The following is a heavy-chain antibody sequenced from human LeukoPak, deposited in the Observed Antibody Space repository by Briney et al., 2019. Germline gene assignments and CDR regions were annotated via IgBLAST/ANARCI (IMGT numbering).Heavy chain of an antibody. CDR1: GFTFSSYE. D-gene: IGHD6-19*01. V-gene: IGHV3-30*04. CDR2: ISYDGSNK. CDR3: ARDGQWQTQEGFDY. Sequence: PGGSLRLSCAASGFTFSSYEMNWVRQAPGKGLEWVAVISYDGSNKYYADSVKGRFTISRDNSKNTLYLQMNSLRAEDTAVYYCARDGQWQTQEGFDYWGQGTLVTVSS. J-gene: IGHJ4*02.